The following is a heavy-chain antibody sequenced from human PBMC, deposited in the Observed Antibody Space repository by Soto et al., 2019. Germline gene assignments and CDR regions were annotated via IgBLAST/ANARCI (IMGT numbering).Heavy chain of an antibody. CDR2: VFHNGNT. CDR3: ASARWDF. V-gene: IGHV4-34*12. J-gene: IGHJ4*02. D-gene: IGHD6-13*01. CDR1: GGSFTANY. Sequence: QVQLHQWGAGLVKPSETLSLTCAVSGGSFTANYCDWVRQPPGQGLEWLGEVFHNGNTIYNPSLKSRVTVSADTSMNQFSLRLTSVTAADMAVYFCASARWDFWVQGTLVTVSS.